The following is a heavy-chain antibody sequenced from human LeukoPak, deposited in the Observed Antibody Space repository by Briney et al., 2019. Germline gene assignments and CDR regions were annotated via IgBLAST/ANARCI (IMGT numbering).Heavy chain of an antibody. CDR1: GGSISSYY. CDR3: ARIPARHYDFWSATKDAFDI. CDR2: IYYSGST. D-gene: IGHD3-3*01. Sequence: PSETLSLTCTVPGGSISSYYWSWIRQPPGKGLEWIGYIYYSGSTNYNPSLKSRVTISVDTSKNQFSLKLSSVTAADTAVYYCARIPARHYDFWSATKDAFDIWGQGTMVTVSS. J-gene: IGHJ3*02. V-gene: IGHV4-59*01.